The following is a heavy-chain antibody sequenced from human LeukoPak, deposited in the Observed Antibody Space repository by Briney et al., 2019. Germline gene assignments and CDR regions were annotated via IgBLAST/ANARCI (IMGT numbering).Heavy chain of an antibody. Sequence: ASVKVSCKVSGYTLTELSMHWVRQPPGQGLEWMGIISPIDGSTSYAQKFQGRVTMTRDMSTSTDYMELSSLRSEDTAVYYCARDNSMEDTAWWFDPWGQGTLVIVSS. V-gene: IGHV1-46*01. CDR1: GYTLTELS. CDR3: ARDNSMEDTAWWFDP. J-gene: IGHJ5*02. D-gene: IGHD1-1*01. CDR2: ISPIDGST.